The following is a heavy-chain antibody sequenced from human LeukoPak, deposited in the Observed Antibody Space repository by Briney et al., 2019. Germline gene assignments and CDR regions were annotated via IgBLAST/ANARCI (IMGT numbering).Heavy chain of an antibody. V-gene: IGHV4-34*01. Sequence: SETLSLTCAVYGGSFSGYYWSWIRQPPGKGLEWIGEINHSGSTNYNPSLKSRVTISVDTSKNQFSLKLSSVTAADTAVYYCARVDTARADDYWGQGTLVTVSS. D-gene: IGHD5-18*01. CDR2: INHSGST. CDR3: ARVDTARADDY. CDR1: GGSFSGYY. J-gene: IGHJ4*02.